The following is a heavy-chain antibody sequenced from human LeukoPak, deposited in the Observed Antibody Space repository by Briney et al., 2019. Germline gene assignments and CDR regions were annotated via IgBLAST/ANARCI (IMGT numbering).Heavy chain of an antibody. CDR3: TSSASGWYPIADY. CDR1: GFTFGDYA. V-gene: IGHV3-49*04. J-gene: IGHJ4*02. D-gene: IGHD6-19*01. Sequence: GGSLRLSCTASGFTFGDYAMSWVRQAPGKGLEWVGFIRSKAYGGTTEYAASVKGRLTISRDDSKSIAYLQMNSLKTEDTAVYYCTSSASGWYPIADYWGQGTLVTVSS. CDR2: IRSKAYGGTT.